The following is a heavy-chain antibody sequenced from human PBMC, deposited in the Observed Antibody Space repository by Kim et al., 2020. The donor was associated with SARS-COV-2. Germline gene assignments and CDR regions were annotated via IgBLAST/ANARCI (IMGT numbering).Heavy chain of an antibody. J-gene: IGHJ4*02. V-gene: IGHV3-9*01. CDR2: RT. Sequence: RTGDADSMKGRVTISRDNAKNLLYLQINSLTLEDTAFYYCIKYIVAGGADSWGPGTLVTVSS. D-gene: IGHD3-16*01. CDR3: IKYIVAGGADS.